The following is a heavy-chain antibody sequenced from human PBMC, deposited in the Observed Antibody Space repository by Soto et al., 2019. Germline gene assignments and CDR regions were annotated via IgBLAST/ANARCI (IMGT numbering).Heavy chain of an antibody. CDR3: ARDRATVPPTLAGGY. V-gene: IGHV3-30-3*01. D-gene: IGHD5-18*01. CDR2: ISYDGSNK. J-gene: IGHJ4*02. CDR1: GFTFSSYA. Sequence: GGSLRLSCAASGFTFSSYAMHWVRQAPGKGLEWVAVISYDGSNKYYADSVKGRFTISRDNSKNTLYLQMNSLRAEDTAVYYCARDRATVPPTLAGGYWGQGTLVTVSS.